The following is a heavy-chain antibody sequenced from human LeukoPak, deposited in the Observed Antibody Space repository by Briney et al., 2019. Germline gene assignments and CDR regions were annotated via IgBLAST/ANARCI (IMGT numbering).Heavy chain of an antibody. V-gene: IGHV1-69*04. CDR2: IIPILGIA. CDR3: AIGPAAIPIWFDP. Sequence: AASVRVSCKASGYTFTGYYMHWMRQAPGQGLEWMGRIIPILGIANYAQKFQGRVTITADKSTSTAYMELSSLRSEDTAVYYCAIGPAAIPIWFDPWGQGTLVTVSS. CDR1: GYTFTGYY. D-gene: IGHD2-2*01. J-gene: IGHJ5*02.